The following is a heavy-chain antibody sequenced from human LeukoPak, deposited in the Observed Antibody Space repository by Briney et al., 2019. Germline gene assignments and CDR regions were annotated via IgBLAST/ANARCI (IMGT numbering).Heavy chain of an antibody. CDR3: AKDSFPGFRATVTPAAFDI. V-gene: IGHV3-9*01. Sequence: GGSLRLSCAASGFTFDDYAMHWVRQAPGKGLEWVSGISWNSGSIGYADSVKGRFTISRDNAKNSLYLQMNSLRAEDTALYYCAKDSFPGFRATVTPAAFDIWGQGTMVTVSS. CDR1: GFTFDDYA. D-gene: IGHD4-17*01. CDR2: ISWNSGSI. J-gene: IGHJ3*02.